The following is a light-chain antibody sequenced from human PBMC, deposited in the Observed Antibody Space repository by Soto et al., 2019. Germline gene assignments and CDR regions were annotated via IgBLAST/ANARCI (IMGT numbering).Light chain of an antibody. J-gene: IGKJ2*01. CDR2: DAS. Sequence: DIQMTQSPSSLSASVGDRVTITCPASQDISHYLNWYQQKPGKAPKLLIYDASNLETGVPSRFSGSGSGTEFTFTISSLQAEDIATYYCQQYDNRPYTFGQGTKLEIK. V-gene: IGKV1-33*01. CDR1: QDISHY. CDR3: QQYDNRPYT.